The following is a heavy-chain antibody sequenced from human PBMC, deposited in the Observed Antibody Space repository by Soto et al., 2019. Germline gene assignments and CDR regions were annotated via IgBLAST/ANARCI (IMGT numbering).Heavy chain of an antibody. CDR1: GFTFSSYG. J-gene: IGHJ4*02. V-gene: IGHV3-30*18. CDR2: ISYDGSNK. D-gene: IGHD3-9*01. Sequence: QVQLVESGGGVVQPGRSLRLSCAASGFTFSSYGMHWVRQAPGKGLEWVAVISYDGSNKYYADSVKGRFTISRDNSKNTLYLQINSLRAEDTAVYYCAKDLLRYFDWSPLDYWGQGTLVTVSS. CDR3: AKDLLRYFDWSPLDY.